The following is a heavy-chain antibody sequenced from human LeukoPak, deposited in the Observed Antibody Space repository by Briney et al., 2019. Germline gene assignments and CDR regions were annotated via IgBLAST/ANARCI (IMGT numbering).Heavy chain of an antibody. CDR1: GFSFSNAW. D-gene: IGHD3-10*01. Sequence: TGGSLRLSCAASGFSFSNAWMSWVRQAPGKGLEWVGRIKSKGDGGTTDYAAPVKGRFTISRDDSKNTLYLQMNSLKTEDTAVYYYTLYYNAFDIWGQGTMVTVSS. CDR2: IKSKGDGGTT. CDR3: TLYYNAFDI. V-gene: IGHV3-15*01. J-gene: IGHJ3*02.